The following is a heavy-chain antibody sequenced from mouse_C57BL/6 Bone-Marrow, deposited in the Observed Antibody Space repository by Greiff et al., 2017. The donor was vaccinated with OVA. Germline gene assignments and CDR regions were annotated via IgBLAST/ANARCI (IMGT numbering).Heavy chain of an antibody. Sequence: QVQLQQSGAELVKPGASVKISCKASGYAFSSYWMNWVKQRPGKGLEWIGQIYPGDGDTNYNGKFKGKATLTADKSSSTAYMQLSSLTSEDSAVYFCARVLLRQRRYFDYWGQGTTLTVSS. CDR2: IYPGDGDT. D-gene: IGHD1-1*01. CDR3: ARVLLRQRRYFDY. CDR1: GYAFSSYW. V-gene: IGHV1-80*01. J-gene: IGHJ2*01.